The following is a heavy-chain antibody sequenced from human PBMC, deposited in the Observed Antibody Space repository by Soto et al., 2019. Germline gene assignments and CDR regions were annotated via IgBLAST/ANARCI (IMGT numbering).Heavy chain of an antibody. CDR2: VDASGNT. Sequence: QVQLQESCPGLVKASETLSLSCTVSGHSISADYWSWIRQPAGKRLGWIGRVDASGNTNYNPSLKSRVTMSVDTSKYEFFLKVRSVTAADADMYFCARDVGGSVVPHWFDPWGQGALVTVSS. CDR3: ARDVGGSVVPHWFDP. CDR1: GHSISADY. J-gene: IGHJ5*02. V-gene: IGHV4-4*07. D-gene: IGHD3-22*01.